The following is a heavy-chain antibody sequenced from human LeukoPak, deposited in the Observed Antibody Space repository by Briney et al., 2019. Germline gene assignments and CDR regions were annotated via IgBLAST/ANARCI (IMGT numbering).Heavy chain of an antibody. CDR1: GGTFSSYA. CDR3: ARVEGSGWYGDAFDI. D-gene: IGHD6-19*01. V-gene: IGHV1-69*13. Sequence: ASVKVSCKASGGTFSSYAISWVRQAPGQGLERMGGIIPIFGTANYAQKFQGRVTITADESTSTAYMELSSLRSEDTAVYYCARVEGSGWYGDAFDIWGQGTMVTVSS. J-gene: IGHJ3*02. CDR2: IIPIFGTA.